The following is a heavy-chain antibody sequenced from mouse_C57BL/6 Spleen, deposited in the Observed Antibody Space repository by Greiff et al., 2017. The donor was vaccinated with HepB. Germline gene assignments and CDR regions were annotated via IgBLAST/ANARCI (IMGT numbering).Heavy chain of an antibody. V-gene: IGHV2-2*01. CDR1: GFSLTSYG. J-gene: IGHJ4*01. CDR3: ARNRGAYYSNYDAMDY. Sequence: VHLVESGPGLVQPSQSLSITCTVSGFSLTSYGVHWVRQSPGKGLEWLGVIWSGGSTDYNAAFISRLSISKDNSKSQVFFKMNSLQADDTAIYYCARNRGAYYSNYDAMDYWGQGTSVTVSS. D-gene: IGHD2-5*01. CDR2: IWSGGST.